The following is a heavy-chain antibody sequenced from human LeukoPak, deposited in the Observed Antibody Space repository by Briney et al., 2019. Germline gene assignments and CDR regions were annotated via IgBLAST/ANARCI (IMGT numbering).Heavy chain of an antibody. CDR1: GFTFSGYA. CDR2: ISGSGHNT. J-gene: IGHJ4*02. Sequence: PGESLRLSCAASGFTFSGYAMTWVRQAPGKGLEWVSAISGSGHNTYYADSVKGRFTISRDNSKNTVYLQMNSLRAEDTALYYCAKWREGTMVYFDYWGQGTLVTVSS. V-gene: IGHV3-23*01. CDR3: AKWREGTMVYFDY. D-gene: IGHD3-10*01.